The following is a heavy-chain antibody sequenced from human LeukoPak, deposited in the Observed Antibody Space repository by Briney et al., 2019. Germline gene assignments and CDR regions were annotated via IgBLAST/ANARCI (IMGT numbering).Heavy chain of an antibody. CDR1: GFTFSSYA. J-gene: IGHJ5*02. D-gene: IGHD6-13*01. CDR3: ARGPLGYSSSGYNQNAYNWFDP. CDR2: ISYDGSNK. V-gene: IGHV3-30*04. Sequence: PGGSLTLSCAASGFTFSSYAMHWVRQAPGKGLEWVAVISYDGSNKYYADSVKGRFTISRDNSKNTLYLQMNSLRAEDTAVYYCARGPLGYSSSGYNQNAYNWFDPWGQGTLVTVSS.